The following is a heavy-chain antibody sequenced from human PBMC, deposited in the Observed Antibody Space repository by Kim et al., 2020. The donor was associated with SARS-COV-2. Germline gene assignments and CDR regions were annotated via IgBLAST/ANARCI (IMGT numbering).Heavy chain of an antibody. J-gene: IGHJ4*02. CDR1: GDSVSINSAA. D-gene: IGHD5-12*01. CDR2: TFYTSRWYS. V-gene: IGHV6-1*01. CDR3: ARGWLRSGFNY. Sequence: SQTLSLTCAISGDSVSINSAAWNWIRQSPLRGLEWLGRTFYTSRWYSDYAVSVKSRITINPDTSKNQFSLQLNSVTPEDTAVYYCARGWLRSGFNYWGQGTLVTVSS.